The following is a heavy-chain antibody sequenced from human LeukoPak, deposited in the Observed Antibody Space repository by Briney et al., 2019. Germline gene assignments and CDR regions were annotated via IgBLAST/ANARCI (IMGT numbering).Heavy chain of an antibody. CDR2: IDPSDSYT. J-gene: IGHJ6*02. CDR3: ARRRDTKYGMDV. CDR1: GYSFTSYW. D-gene: IGHD2-8*01. Sequence: KPGESLQISCQGSGYSFTSYWISWVRQVPGKGLEWMGRIDPSDSYTNYSPSFQGHVTISADKSISTAYLQWSSLKASDTAMYYCARRRDTKYGMDVWGQGTTVTVSS. V-gene: IGHV5-10-1*01.